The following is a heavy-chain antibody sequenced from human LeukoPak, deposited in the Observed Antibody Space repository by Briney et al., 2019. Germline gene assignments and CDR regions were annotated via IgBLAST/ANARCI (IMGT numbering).Heavy chain of an antibody. Sequence: SETLSLTCAVSGYSISSGYYWGWIRQPPGKGLEWIGRINTSGSTNYNPSLKSRVTMSADTSKNQFSLQLSSVTATDTAVYYCARGRAVAEYWGQGILVTVSS. D-gene: IGHD6-19*01. CDR2: INTSGST. CDR3: ARGRAVAEY. V-gene: IGHV4-38-2*01. J-gene: IGHJ4*02. CDR1: GYSISSGYY.